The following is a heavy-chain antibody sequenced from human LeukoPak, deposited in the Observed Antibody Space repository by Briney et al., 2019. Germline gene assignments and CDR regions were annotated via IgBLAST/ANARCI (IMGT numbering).Heavy chain of an antibody. D-gene: IGHD5-18*01. CDR3: LYSYGSYYFDY. Sequence: PGGSLRLSCAASGFTFSSYWMHWVRQAPGKGLVWVSRINSDGSSTSYADSVKGRFTISSDNAKNTLYLQMNSLRAEDAAVYCCLYSYGSYYFDYWGQGTLVTVSS. J-gene: IGHJ4*02. CDR1: GFTFSSYW. V-gene: IGHV3-74*01. CDR2: INSDGSST.